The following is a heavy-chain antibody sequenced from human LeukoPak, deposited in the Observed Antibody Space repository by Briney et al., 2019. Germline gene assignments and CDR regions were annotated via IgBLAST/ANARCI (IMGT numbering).Heavy chain of an antibody. J-gene: IGHJ4*02. Sequence: GGSLRLSCAASGFTFNDYWMSWVRQAPGKGLEWVANIKEDGSRNFYVDSVKGRFTISRDNAKNSLYLQMNSLRAEDTAVYYCSRAEDYWGQGTLVTVPS. V-gene: IGHV3-7*05. CDR2: IKEDGSRN. CDR1: GFTFNDYW. CDR3: SRAEDY.